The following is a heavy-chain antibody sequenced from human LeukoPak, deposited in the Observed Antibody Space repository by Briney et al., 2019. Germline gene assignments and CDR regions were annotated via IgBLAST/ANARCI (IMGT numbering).Heavy chain of an antibody. CDR2: IIPIFGTA. CDR3: ARRWDYYSSGRPFDQ. D-gene: IGHD3-10*01. V-gene: IGHV1-69*05. CDR1: GGTFSSYA. J-gene: IGHJ4*02. Sequence: SVKVSCKASGGTFSSYAISWVRQAPGQGLEWMGGIIPIFGTANYAQKFQGRVTITTDESTSTAYMELSSLRSEDTAVYYCARRWDYYSSGRPFDQWGQGTLVTVSS.